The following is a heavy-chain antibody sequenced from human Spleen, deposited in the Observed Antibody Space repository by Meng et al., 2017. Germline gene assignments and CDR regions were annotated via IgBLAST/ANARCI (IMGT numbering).Heavy chain of an antibody. CDR2: INPNIGGT. J-gene: IGHJ5*02. D-gene: IGHD2-2*01. Sequence: ASVKVSCKASGYTFTGYYMHWVRQAPGQGLEWMGRINPNIGGTNYAQKFQGRVTITADKSTSTAYMELSSLRSEDTAVYYCARGPCSSTSCSGWFDPWGQGTLVTVSS. CDR1: GYTFTGYY. V-gene: IGHV1-2*06. CDR3: ARGPCSSTSCSGWFDP.